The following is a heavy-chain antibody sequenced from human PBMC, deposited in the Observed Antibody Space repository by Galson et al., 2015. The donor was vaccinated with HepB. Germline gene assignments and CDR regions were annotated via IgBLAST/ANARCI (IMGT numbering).Heavy chain of an antibody. CDR1: GFTFSLYD. CDR2: IGGAGFA. V-gene: IGHV3-13*04. CDR3: ARGVGGYSRNWIISYYGMDV. J-gene: IGHJ6*02. D-gene: IGHD6-13*01. Sequence: SLRLSCAASGFTFSLYDMHWVRQVPGKGLEWVSGIGGAGFAYYAGSVKGRFTISRENGKSSLFLQTNSLRPGDTAVYYCARGVGGYSRNWIISYYGMDVWGQGTTVTVSS.